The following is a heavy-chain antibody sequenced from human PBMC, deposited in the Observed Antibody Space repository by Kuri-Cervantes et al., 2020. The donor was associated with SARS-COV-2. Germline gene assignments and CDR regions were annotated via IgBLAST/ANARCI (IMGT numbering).Heavy chain of an antibody. D-gene: IGHD3-3*01. J-gene: IGHJ4*02. CDR1: GGSISSYY. CDR2: IYYSGST. Sequence: ESLKISCTVSGGSISSYYWSWIRQPPGKGLERIGYIYYSGSTNYNPSLKSRVTISVDTSKNQFSLKLSSVTAADTAVYYCAMTVHDFWSGEFDYWGQGTLVTVSS. CDR3: AMTVHDFWSGEFDY. V-gene: IGHV4-59*12.